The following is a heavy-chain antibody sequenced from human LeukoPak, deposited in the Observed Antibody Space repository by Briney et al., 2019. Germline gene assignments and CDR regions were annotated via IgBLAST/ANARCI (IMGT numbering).Heavy chain of an antibody. CDR1: GYTFTNYY. V-gene: IGHV1-46*01. D-gene: IGHD3-3*01. J-gene: IGHJ5*02. CDR3: ARGPHKRTYDRDNWFDP. CDR2: INPSSGTT. Sequence: GASVKVSCKASGYTFTNYYMVWVRQAPGQGLEWMGLINPSSGTTNYAQKFQGRVTMTRDMSTSTVYMELGSLRSEDTAVYYCARGPHKRTYDRDNWFDPWGQGTLVTVSS.